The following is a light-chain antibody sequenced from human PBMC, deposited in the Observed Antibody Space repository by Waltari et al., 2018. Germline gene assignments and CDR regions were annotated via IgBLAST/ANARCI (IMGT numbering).Light chain of an antibody. CDR3: ASYIGSALEL. J-gene: IGLJ3*02. V-gene: IGLV2-14*03. Sequence: QSALTQPASVSGSPGQSITIPCPGPNSDIGASNYFPWYQQHPGKAPILIIFDVTFRSAGVSHRFSGSKSGNTASLTISGLQAEDEADYFCASYIGSALELFGGGTRLTVL. CDR2: DVT. CDR1: NSDIGASNY.